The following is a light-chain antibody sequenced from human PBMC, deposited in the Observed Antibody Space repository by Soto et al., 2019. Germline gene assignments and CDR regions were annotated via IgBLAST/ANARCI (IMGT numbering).Light chain of an antibody. J-gene: IGLJ3*02. Sequence: QSALTQPASVSGSPGQSITISCTGTSSDVGGYNYVSWYQQHPRKAPKLMIYDVSNRPSGVSNRFSGSKSGNTASLTISGLQAEDEADYYCSSYTSSSTPRVFGGGTKLTVL. CDR1: SSDVGGYNY. CDR2: DVS. CDR3: SSYTSSSTPRV. V-gene: IGLV2-14*01.